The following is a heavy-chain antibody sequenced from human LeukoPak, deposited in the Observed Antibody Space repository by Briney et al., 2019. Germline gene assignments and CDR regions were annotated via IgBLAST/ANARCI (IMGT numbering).Heavy chain of an antibody. V-gene: IGHV4-39*07. CDR3: ARGARYYYYMDV. J-gene: IGHJ6*03. D-gene: IGHD3-16*01. CDR1: GGSISSYY. CDR2: IYYSGST. Sequence: PAETLSLTCTVSGGSISSYYWSWIRQPPGKGLEWIGSIYYSGSTYYNPSLRSRVTISVDTSKNQFSLKLSSVTAADTAVYYCARGARYYYYMDVWGKGTTVTVSS.